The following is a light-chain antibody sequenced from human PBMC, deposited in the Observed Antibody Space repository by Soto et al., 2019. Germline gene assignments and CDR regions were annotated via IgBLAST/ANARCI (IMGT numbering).Light chain of an antibody. CDR1: SSDIGQYNY. CDR2: DVS. V-gene: IGLV2-14*01. J-gene: IGLJ2*01. Sequence: QSALTQHASVSGSPGQSITISCTGTSSDIGQYNYVSWYQQHPGKAPKLMIYDVSNRPSGVPNRFSGSKSGNTASLTIAGLQAEDEADYYCTSYTSSATLEVGGGTKLTVL. CDR3: TSYTSSATLE.